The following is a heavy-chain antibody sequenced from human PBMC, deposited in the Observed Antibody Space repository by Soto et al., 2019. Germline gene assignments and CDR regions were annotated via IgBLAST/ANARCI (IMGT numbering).Heavy chain of an antibody. J-gene: IGHJ4*02. D-gene: IGHD3-3*01. CDR1: GFTFSDHY. CDR2: ISSSGTTI. V-gene: IGHV3-11*01. CDR3: ARVGDMAYKD. Sequence: QVQLEESGGGLVKPGGSLRLSCAASGFTFSDHYMTWIRQAPGKGLEWLSYISSSGTTIYYAESVRGRFTISRDNAKNSLYLQMNSLRVDDSAVYYCARVGDMAYKDWGQGTLVTVSP.